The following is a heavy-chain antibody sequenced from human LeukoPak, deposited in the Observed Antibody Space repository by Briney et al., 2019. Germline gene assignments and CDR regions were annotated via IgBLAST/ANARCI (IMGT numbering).Heavy chain of an antibody. Sequence: SETLSLTCTVSGGSINSSSYYWGWIRQPPGKGLEWIGTIYYNGSTYYNPSLKSRVTMSVDTSKNQFSLKLSSVTAADTAVYYCARGYYDILTGYYYYYYGMDVWGQGTTVTVSS. CDR2: IYYNGST. CDR3: ARGYYDILTGYYYYYYGMDV. CDR1: GGSINSSSYY. J-gene: IGHJ6*02. D-gene: IGHD3-9*01. V-gene: IGHV4-39*07.